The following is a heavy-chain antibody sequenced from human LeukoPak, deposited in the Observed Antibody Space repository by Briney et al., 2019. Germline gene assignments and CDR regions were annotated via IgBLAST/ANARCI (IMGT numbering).Heavy chain of an antibody. J-gene: IGHJ4*02. CDR2: IYYSGST. Sequence: SETLSLTCTVSGGSISSSSYYWGWIRQPPGKGLEWIGSIYYSGSTYYNLSLKSRVTISVDTSKNQFSLKLSSVTAADTAVYYCARTGSSGSYPIYWGQGTLVTVSS. CDR3: ARTGSSGSYPIY. CDR1: GGSISSSSYY. V-gene: IGHV4-39*01. D-gene: IGHD1-26*01.